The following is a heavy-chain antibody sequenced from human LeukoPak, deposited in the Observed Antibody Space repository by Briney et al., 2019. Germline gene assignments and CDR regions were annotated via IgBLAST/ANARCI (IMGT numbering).Heavy chain of an antibody. D-gene: IGHD6-13*01. CDR1: GYTLTELS. CDR2: FDPEDGET. CDR3: ARDYHGYSSSWYRGGSDY. J-gene: IGHJ4*02. Sequence: GASVKVSCKVSGYTLTELSMHWVRQAPGKGLEWMGGFDPEDGETIYAQKFQGRVTMTEDTSTDTAYMELSSLRSDDTAVYYCARDYHGYSSSWYRGGSDYWGQGTLVTVSS. V-gene: IGHV1-24*01.